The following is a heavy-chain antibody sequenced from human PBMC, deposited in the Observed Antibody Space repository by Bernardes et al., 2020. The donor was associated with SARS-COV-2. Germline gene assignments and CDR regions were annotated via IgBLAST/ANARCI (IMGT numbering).Heavy chain of an antibody. CDR1: GFTFSSYS. V-gene: IGHV3-21*01. Sequence: GGSLRLSCAASGFTFSSYSMNWVRQAPGKGLEWVSSISSSSSYIYYADSVKGRFTISRDNAKNSLYLQMNSLRAEDTAVYYCARDRGGRFREGGLSFDYWGQGTLVTVSS. CDR2: ISSSSSYI. D-gene: IGHD3-10*01. CDR3: ARDRGGRFREGGLSFDY. J-gene: IGHJ4*02.